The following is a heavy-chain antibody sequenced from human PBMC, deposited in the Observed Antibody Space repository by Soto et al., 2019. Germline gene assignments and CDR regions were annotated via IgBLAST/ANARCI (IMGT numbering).Heavy chain of an antibody. CDR3: AKSMAVAFPGFYGLHV. V-gene: IGHV3-30*18. CDR2: ISYDGSRT. D-gene: IGHD6-19*01. Sequence: QVQLVESGGGVVQPGRSLRLSCAASGFTFSIFGMHWVRQAPGKGLEWVAVISYDGSRTYYRDSVKGRFTISRDSSKNTLYLQMNSLRAEDTAVYYCAKSMAVAFPGFYGLHVWGQGTTVTVSS. CDR1: GFTFSIFG. J-gene: IGHJ6*02.